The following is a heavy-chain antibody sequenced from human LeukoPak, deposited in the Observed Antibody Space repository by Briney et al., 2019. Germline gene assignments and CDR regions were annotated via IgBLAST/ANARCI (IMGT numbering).Heavy chain of an antibody. Sequence: GGSLRLSCAAPGLTFSSYWMSWVRQAPGKGLEWVANIKQDGSEKYYVDSVKGRFTISRDNSKNTLYLQMNSLRAEDTAVYYCARGLGSGSYYGSWGQGTLVTVSS. J-gene: IGHJ5*02. CDR2: IKQDGSEK. CDR1: GLTFSSYW. CDR3: ARGLGSGSYYGS. D-gene: IGHD3-10*01. V-gene: IGHV3-7*03.